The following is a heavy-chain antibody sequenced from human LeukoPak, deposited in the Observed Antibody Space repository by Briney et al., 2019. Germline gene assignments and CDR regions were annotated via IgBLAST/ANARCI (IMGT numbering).Heavy chain of an antibody. J-gene: IGHJ3*02. CDR1: GFSLSTSGVG. CDR2: IYWDDEK. V-gene: IGHV2-5*02. D-gene: IGHD2-15*01. Sequence: SGPMLVNPTQTLTLTCTFSGFSLSTSGVGVGWIRQPPGKALEWHALIYWDDEKRYNPSLKSRLTITKDTAKNQVVLTMTNMDPVDTATYHCAHRQLYTPPGTFEIWGQGIMVTVSS. CDR3: AHRQLYTPPGTFEI.